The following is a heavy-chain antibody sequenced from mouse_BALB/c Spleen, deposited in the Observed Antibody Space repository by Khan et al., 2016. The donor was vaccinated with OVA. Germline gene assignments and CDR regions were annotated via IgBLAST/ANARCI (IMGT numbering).Heavy chain of an antibody. J-gene: IGHJ3*01. CDR2: IWTGGIT. D-gene: IGHD2-4*01. V-gene: IGHV2-9*02. CDR3: ARSYDYDMGGFAY. CDR1: GFSLSNYG. Sequence: VQLQESGPSLVAPSQSLSITCTVSGFSLSNYGIHWVRQPPGKGLEWLGVIWTGGITNYNSALMSRLIISKDNSKSQVFLKMNRLQTDDTAIYYCARSYDYDMGGFAYWGQGTLVTVSA.